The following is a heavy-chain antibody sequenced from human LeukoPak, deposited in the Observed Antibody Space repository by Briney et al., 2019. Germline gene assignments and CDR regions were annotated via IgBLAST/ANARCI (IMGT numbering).Heavy chain of an antibody. Sequence: ASVKVSCKASGGTFSSYAISWVRQAPGQGLEWMGGIIPIFGTANYAQKFQGRVTITADKSTSTAYMELSSLRSEDTAAYYCARRAAAGPEFDYWGQGTLVTVSS. D-gene: IGHD6-13*01. CDR1: GGTFSSYA. CDR2: IIPIFGTA. CDR3: ARRAAAGPEFDY. J-gene: IGHJ4*02. V-gene: IGHV1-69*06.